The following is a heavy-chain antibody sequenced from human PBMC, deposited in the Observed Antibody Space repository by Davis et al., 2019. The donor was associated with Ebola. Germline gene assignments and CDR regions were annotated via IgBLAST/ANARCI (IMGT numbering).Heavy chain of an antibody. D-gene: IGHD3-10*01. CDR1: GGSVSSGDYS. J-gene: IGHJ4*02. Sequence: MPSETLSLTCAVSGGSVSSGDYSWSWIRQPPGKGLEWIGYIYDGGSTYYNPSLKSRVTISVDRSKNQFSLKLSSVTAADTAVYYCARGASGTYYNPLFDFWGQGTLVTVSS. V-gene: IGHV4-30-2*01. CDR2: IYDGGST. CDR3: ARGASGTYYNPLFDF.